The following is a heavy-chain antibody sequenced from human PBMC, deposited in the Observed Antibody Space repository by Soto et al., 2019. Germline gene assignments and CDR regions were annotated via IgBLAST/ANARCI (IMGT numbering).Heavy chain of an antibody. V-gene: IGHV3-23*01. D-gene: IGHD6-13*01. CDR1: GFTFSSYA. Sequence: GGSLRLSCAASGFTFSSYAMGWVRQAPGKGLEWVSSISGSGGDTYYADPVKGRFTISRDNTKNTLYLQMNSLRAADTAVYYCARLTKYSRSIDYWGQGTLVTVSS. CDR3: ARLTKYSRSIDY. J-gene: IGHJ4*02. CDR2: ISGSGGDT.